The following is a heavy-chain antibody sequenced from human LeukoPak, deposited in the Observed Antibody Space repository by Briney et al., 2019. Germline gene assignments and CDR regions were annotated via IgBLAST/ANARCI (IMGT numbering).Heavy chain of an antibody. CDR1: GFTLSSYA. J-gene: IGHJ6*02. CDR2: ISGCGSST. D-gene: IGHD4-23*01. CDR3: AKALDYGGNPYYYGMDV. V-gene: IGHV3-23*01. Sequence: GGSLRLSCAASGFTLSSYAMSWVRQAPGKGLEWVSAISGCGSSTYYAESVKGRFTISRDNSKNTLYLQMNSLRAEDTAVYYCAKALDYGGNPYYYGMDVWGQGTTVTVSS.